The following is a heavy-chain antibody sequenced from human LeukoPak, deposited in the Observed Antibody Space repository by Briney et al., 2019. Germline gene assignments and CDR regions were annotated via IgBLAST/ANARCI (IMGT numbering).Heavy chain of an antibody. CDR3: ARGLTMVRGVRVFGY. CDR2: ISAYNGNT. J-gene: IGHJ4*02. V-gene: IGHV1-18*01. D-gene: IGHD3-10*01. CDR1: GYTFTSYG. Sequence: ASVKVSCKASGYTFTSYGISWVRQAPGQGLEWMGWISAYNGNTNYAQKLQGRVTMTTDTSTSTAYMELRSLRSEDTAVYYCARGLTMVRGVRVFGYWGQGTLVTVSS.